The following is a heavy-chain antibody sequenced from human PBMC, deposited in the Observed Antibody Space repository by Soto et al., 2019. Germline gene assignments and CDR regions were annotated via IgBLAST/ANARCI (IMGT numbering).Heavy chain of an antibody. Sequence: QVQLVQSGAEVKKPGSSVTVSYKASGGTFNNYAVTWVRQAPGQGLEWMGGTIPISGTANYAQKFEGRVTITADTSTSTVYMELSRLRYEDTAVYYCASSYGTSWYGDYWGQGTLVTVSS. CDR2: TIPISGTA. V-gene: IGHV1-69*06. CDR3: ASSYGTSWYGDY. J-gene: IGHJ4*02. D-gene: IGHD6-13*01. CDR1: GGTFNNYA.